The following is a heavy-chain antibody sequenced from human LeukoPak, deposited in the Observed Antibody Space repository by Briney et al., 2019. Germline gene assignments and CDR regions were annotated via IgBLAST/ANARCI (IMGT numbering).Heavy chain of an antibody. CDR1: GYTFTGCY. CDR3: VRGEAGAAAFDA. V-gene: IGHV1-2*02. Sequence: ASVKVSCKATGYTFTGCYIHWVRQAPGQGLEWMGWINSNSSGTNTEHKFQGRVTMTRYTSISTAYMELSRLRSNDTAVYFCVRGEAGAAAFDAWGQGTLVTVSS. J-gene: IGHJ5*02. CDR2: INSNSSGT. D-gene: IGHD6-25*01.